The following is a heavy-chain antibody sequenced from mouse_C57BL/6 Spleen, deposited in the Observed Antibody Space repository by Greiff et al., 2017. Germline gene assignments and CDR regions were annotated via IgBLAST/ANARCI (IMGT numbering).Heavy chain of an antibody. D-gene: IGHD1-1*02. V-gene: IGHV1-42*01. CDR1: GYSFTGYY. Sequence: EVQLVESGPELVKPGASVKISCKASGYSFTGYYMNWVKQSPEKSLEWIGEINPSTGGTTYNQKFKAKATLTVDKSSSTAYMQLKSLTSEDSAVYYCARLGWDGQENAMDYWGQGTPVTVSS. CDR2: INPSTGGT. J-gene: IGHJ4*01. CDR3: ARLGWDGQENAMDY.